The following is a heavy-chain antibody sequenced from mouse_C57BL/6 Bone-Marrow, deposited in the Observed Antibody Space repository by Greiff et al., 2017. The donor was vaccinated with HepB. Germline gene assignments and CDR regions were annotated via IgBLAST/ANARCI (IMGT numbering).Heavy chain of an antibody. V-gene: IGHV5-4*01. J-gene: IGHJ2*01. Sequence: EVQLVESGGGLVKPGGSLKLSCAASGFTFSSYAMSWVRQTPEKRLEWVATISDGGSYTYYPDNVKGRFTISRDNAKNNLYLQMSHLKSEDTAMYYCAREGYYYGSSYKDYFDYWGQGTTLTVSS. CDR1: GFTFSSYA. CDR3: AREGYYYGSSYKDYFDY. CDR2: ISDGGSYT. D-gene: IGHD1-1*01.